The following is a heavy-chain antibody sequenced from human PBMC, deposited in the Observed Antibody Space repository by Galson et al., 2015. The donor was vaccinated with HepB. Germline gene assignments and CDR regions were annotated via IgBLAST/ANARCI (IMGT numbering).Heavy chain of an antibody. CDR3: AKDDHYYGSGSQGSY. CDR1: GFTFSSYA. V-gene: IGHV3-23*01. J-gene: IGHJ4*02. CDR2: ISGSGGST. Sequence: SLRLSCAASGFTFSSYAMSWVRQAPGKGLEWVSAISGSGGSTYYADSVKGRFTISRDNSKNTLYLQMNSLRAEDTAVYYCAKDDHYYGSGSQGSYWGQGTLVTVSS. D-gene: IGHD3-10*01.